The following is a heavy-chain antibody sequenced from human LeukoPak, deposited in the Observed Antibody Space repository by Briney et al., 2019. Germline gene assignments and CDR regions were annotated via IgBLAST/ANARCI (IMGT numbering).Heavy chain of an antibody. CDR2: IYSGGST. CDR1: GFTFDDFG. D-gene: IGHD3-22*01. CDR3: ARGSLFGYDSSGYRFY. Sequence: PGGSLRLSCVASGFTFDDFGLSWVRQAPGKGLEWVSVIYSGGSTYYADSVKGRFTISRDNSKNTLYLQMNSLRAEDTAVYYCARGSLFGYDSSGYRFYWGQGTLVTVSS. V-gene: IGHV3-53*01. J-gene: IGHJ4*02.